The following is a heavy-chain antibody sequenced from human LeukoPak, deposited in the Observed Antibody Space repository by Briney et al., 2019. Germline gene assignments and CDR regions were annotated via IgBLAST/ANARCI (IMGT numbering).Heavy chain of an antibody. V-gene: IGHV4-34*01. CDR2: INHSGST. CDR1: GGSSSGYY. J-gene: IGHJ5*02. D-gene: IGHD5-18*01. CDR3: ARGGTAMVRPSGWFDH. Sequence: PSETLSLTCAVYGGSSSGYYWSWIGQPPGKGLEWIGEINHSGSTNYNPSLKSRVTISVDTSKNQFSLKLSSVTAADTAVYYCARGGTAMVRPSGWFDHWGQGTLVTVSS.